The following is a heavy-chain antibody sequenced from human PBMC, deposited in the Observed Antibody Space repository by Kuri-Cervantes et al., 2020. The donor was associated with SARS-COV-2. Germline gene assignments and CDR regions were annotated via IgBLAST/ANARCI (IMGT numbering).Heavy chain of an antibody. Sequence: GGSLRLSCAASGFSFNNYAMSWVRQAPGKGLEWVSTISGTGGSTYYADSVKGRFTIPRDKSGNTLYLQMSSLRAEETAIYYCAKDKGSPRGWGTMIKGYFDYWGQGTLVTVSS. CDR2: ISGTGGST. CDR1: GFSFNNYA. CDR3: AKDKGSPRGWGTMIKGYFDY. V-gene: IGHV3-23*01. J-gene: IGHJ4*02. D-gene: IGHD3-22*01.